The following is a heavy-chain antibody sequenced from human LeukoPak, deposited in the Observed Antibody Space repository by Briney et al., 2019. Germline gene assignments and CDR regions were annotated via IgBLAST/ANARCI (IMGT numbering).Heavy chain of an antibody. CDR2: IYSGGST. D-gene: IGHD3-3*01. CDR1: GFTVSSNY. Sequence: GGSLRLSCAASGFTVSSNYMSWVRQAPGKGLEWVSVIYSGGSTYYADPVKGRFTISRDNSKNTLYLQMNSLRAEDTAVYYCARAVLRFLEWPMDVWGKGTTVTVSS. V-gene: IGHV3-66*01. CDR3: ARAVLRFLEWPMDV. J-gene: IGHJ6*03.